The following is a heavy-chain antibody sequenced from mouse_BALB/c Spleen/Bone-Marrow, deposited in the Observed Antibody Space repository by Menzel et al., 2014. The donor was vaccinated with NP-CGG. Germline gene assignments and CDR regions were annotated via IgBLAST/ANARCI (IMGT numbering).Heavy chain of an antibody. Sequence: EVKLMESGGGLVQPGGSMKLSCVASGFTFSNYWMNWVRQSPEKGLEWVAEIRLKSNNYATHYAESVKGRFTISRDDSKSSVYLQMNNLRAEDTGIYYCTRGYYGSTTGAYAMDYWGQGTSVTVSS. V-gene: IGHV6-6*02. J-gene: IGHJ4*01. CDR2: IRLKSNNYAT. D-gene: IGHD1-1*01. CDR3: TRGYYGSTTGAYAMDY. CDR1: GFTFSNYW.